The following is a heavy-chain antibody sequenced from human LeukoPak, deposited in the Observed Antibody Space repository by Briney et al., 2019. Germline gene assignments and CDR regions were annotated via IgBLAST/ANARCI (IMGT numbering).Heavy chain of an antibody. CDR3: ARGSGTGAFDI. D-gene: IGHD2-8*02. J-gene: IGHJ3*02. V-gene: IGHV4-31*03. CDR2: VYYSGSA. CDR1: GGSINSGDYY. Sequence: PSQTLSLTCSVSGGSINSGDYYWSWIRQHPGKGLEWIGYVYYSGSAFHNPSLKSRVTVSVDTSKNQFSLKLNSVTAADTAVYYCARGSGTGAFDIWGQGTMVTDSS.